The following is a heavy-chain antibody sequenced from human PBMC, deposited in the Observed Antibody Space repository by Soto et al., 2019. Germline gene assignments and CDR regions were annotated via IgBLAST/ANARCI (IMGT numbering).Heavy chain of an antibody. CDR3: ARDNSGYYYFDF. D-gene: IGHD3-22*01. V-gene: IGHV4-38-2*02. J-gene: IGHJ4*02. CDR1: GYSIRNGYF. CDR2: IYPSGRT. Sequence: LALTCAVSGYSIRNGYFWGWIRQLPGKGLEWIGSIYPSGRTYYNPSLKSRVTISVDTSKNEFSLKVTSVTAADTAVYYCARDNSGYYYFDFWGQGTLVTVSS.